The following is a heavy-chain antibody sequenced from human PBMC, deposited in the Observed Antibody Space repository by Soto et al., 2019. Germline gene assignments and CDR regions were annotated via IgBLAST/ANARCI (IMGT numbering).Heavy chain of an antibody. J-gene: IGHJ5*02. D-gene: IGHD3-3*01. CDR1: GFTFSSFA. Sequence: VGSLRLSCAASGFTFSSFALHWVRQAPGEGLEWVALISHDGRIENYADSVKGRFIISRDNSKNTMYMQMDSLRLEDTDVYYCARDGLPDDFRSAGYWFHPWGQGTQVTVSS. V-gene: IGHV3-30-3*01. CDR2: ISHDGRIE. CDR3: ARDGLPDDFRSAGYWFHP.